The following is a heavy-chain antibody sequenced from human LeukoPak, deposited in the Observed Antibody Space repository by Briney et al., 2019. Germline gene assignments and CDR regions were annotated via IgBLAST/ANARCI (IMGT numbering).Heavy chain of an antibody. Sequence: GGPLRLSCAASGFTFSNYAMSWVRQTPGKGLEWVAATVGGRPDTYHAESVKGRFTVSRDDSRDTLFLQMNRLSVDDTAIYYCTKAPLRSCSGAFCYPFDYWGQGTLVTVSS. CDR1: GFTFSNYA. D-gene: IGHD2-8*02. V-gene: IGHV3-23*01. CDR2: TVGGRPDT. CDR3: TKAPLRSCSGAFCYPFDY. J-gene: IGHJ4*02.